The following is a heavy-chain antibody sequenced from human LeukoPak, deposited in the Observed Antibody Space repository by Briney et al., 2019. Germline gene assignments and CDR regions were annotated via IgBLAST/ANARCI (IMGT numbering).Heavy chain of an antibody. Sequence: PSETLSLTCTVSGGSISSSSYYWGWIRQPPGKGLEWIGSIYYSGSTYYNPSLKSRVTISVDTSKNQFSLKLSSVAAADTAVYYCARHMAVAGKNWFDPWGQGTLVTVSS. CDR2: IYYSGST. J-gene: IGHJ5*02. D-gene: IGHD6-19*01. V-gene: IGHV4-39*01. CDR1: GGSISSSSYY. CDR3: ARHMAVAGKNWFDP.